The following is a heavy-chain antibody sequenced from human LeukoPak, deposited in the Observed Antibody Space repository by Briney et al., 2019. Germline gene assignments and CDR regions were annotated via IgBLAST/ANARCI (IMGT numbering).Heavy chain of an antibody. CDR2: IYSGGST. D-gene: IGHD2-8*01. J-gene: IGHJ5*02. Sequence: GGSLRLSCAASGFIVSSNYMSWVRQAPGKGLEWVSVIYSGGSTYYADSVKGRFTISRDNSKNTLYLQMNSLRAEDTAVYYCARDHSYCTNGVCRYIGGLWFDPWGQGTLVTVSS. V-gene: IGHV3-66*01. CDR1: GFIVSSNY. CDR3: ARDHSYCTNGVCRYIGGLWFDP.